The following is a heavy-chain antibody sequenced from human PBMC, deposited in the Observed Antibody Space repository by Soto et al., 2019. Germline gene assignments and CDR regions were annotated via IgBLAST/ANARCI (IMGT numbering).Heavy chain of an antibody. D-gene: IGHD2-15*01. Sequence: EVQLVESGGGLVKPGGSLRLSCAASGFSFSSYSMNWVRQAPGKGLEWVSSINSSASHINYADSVKGRFTISRDNAKKSLYLQMNSLRAEDTAVYYCARGYTGYCSGGTCYWFDPWGQGTLVTVSS. CDR3: ARGYTGYCSGGTCYWFDP. CDR2: INSSASHI. J-gene: IGHJ5*02. CDR1: GFSFSSYS. V-gene: IGHV3-21*01.